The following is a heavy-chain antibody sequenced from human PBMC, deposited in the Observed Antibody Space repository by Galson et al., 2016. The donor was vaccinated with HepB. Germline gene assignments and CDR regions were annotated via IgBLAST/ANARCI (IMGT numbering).Heavy chain of an antibody. J-gene: IGHJ6*04. CDR2: VSDRGGRT. CDR3: ARVMAATIAPRFANFYYYGLDV. V-gene: IGHV3-23*01. CDR1: GFTFWTYA. Sequence: SLRLSCAASGFTFWTYAMSWVRQAPGKGLEWVSVVSDRGGRTHYADSVRGRFTVSRDNSKGTVYLQMSSLRGEGTALYFCARVMAATIAPRFANFYYYGLDVWGRGTTVTVTS. D-gene: IGHD6-6*01.